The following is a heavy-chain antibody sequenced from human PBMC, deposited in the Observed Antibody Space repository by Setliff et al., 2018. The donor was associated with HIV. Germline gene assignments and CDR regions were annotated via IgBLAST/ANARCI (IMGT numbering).Heavy chain of an antibody. V-gene: IGHV4-31*03. J-gene: IGHJ4*02. CDR3: AGAVPRTGQGTFDY. Sequence: PSETLSLTCTVSGDSISRGGYYWSWIRQHPGGGLDWIGYISYSGSTFYNPSLKSRVTISLDTSYNQFSLKVKSVIAADTAVYFCAGAVPRTGQGTFDYWGQGIQVTVSS. D-gene: IGHD1-1*01. CDR2: ISYSGST. CDR1: GDSISRGGYY.